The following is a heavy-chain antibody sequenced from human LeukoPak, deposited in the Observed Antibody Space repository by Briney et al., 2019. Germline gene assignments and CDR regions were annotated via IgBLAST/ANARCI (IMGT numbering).Heavy chain of an antibody. J-gene: IGHJ4*02. CDR3: ARPELPGWSVLFDF. CDR1: GFTFSTYW. CDR2: IDQDGSEK. Sequence: GGSPRLSCAASGFTFSTYWMTWVRQAPGKGLEWVANIDQDGSEKYYAESVRGRFTISRDNAKNSLYLQMNSLRADDTAVYYCARPELPGWSVLFDFWGQGTLVTVSS. V-gene: IGHV3-7*01. D-gene: IGHD2-15*01.